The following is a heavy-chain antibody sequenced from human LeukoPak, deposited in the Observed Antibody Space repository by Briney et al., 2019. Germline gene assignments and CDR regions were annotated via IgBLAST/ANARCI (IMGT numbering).Heavy chain of an antibody. D-gene: IGHD6-13*01. V-gene: IGHV3-30*02. J-gene: IGHJ1*01. CDR2: IRYDGSNK. Sequence: GGSLRLSCAASGFTFSSYSMSWVRQAPGKGLEWVAFIRYDGSNKYYADSVKGRFTISRDNSKNTLYLQMNSLRAEDTAVYYCARDSPKSSSSWEYFQHWGQGTLVTVSS. CDR3: ARDSPKSSSSWEYFQH. CDR1: GFTFSSYS.